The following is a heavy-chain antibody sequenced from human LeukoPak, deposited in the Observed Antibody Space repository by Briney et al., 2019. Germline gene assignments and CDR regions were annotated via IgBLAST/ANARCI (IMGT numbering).Heavy chain of an antibody. Sequence: GGSLRLSCAAFGFTVSSNYMSWVRQAPGRGLEWVSVIYSGGSTYYADSVKGRFTISRDNSKNTLYLQMNSLRAEDTAVYYCARARYSGYDSPYYFDYWGQGTLVTVSS. V-gene: IGHV3-53*01. CDR2: IYSGGST. CDR1: GFTVSSNY. D-gene: IGHD5-12*01. J-gene: IGHJ4*02. CDR3: ARARYSGYDSPYYFDY.